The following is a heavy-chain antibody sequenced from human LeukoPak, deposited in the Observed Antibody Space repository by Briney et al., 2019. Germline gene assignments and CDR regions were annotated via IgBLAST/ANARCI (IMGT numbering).Heavy chain of an antibody. D-gene: IGHD4-17*01. CDR2: IRYVGSDK. J-gene: IGHJ4*02. Sequence: GGSLRLSCAASGFTFSSYGMHWVRQAPGKGLEWMAVIRYVGSDKYYADSVKGRFTISRDNSQDTMYLQMNSLRAEDTAVYYCARENDYALDYWGQGTLVTVSS. V-gene: IGHV3-30*12. CDR3: ARENDYALDY. CDR1: GFTFSSYG.